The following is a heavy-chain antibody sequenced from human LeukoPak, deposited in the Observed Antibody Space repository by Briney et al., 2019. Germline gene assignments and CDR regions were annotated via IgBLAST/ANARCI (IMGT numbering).Heavy chain of an antibody. CDR3: ATDIVATRGDY. CDR2: ISAYNGNT. J-gene: IGHJ4*02. V-gene: IGHV1-18*01. D-gene: IGHD5-12*01. CDR1: GYTFTSYG. Sequence: ASVKVSCKASGYTFTSYGISWVRQAPGQGLEGMGWISAYNGNTNYAQKLQGRLTMTRDTSISTAYMELSRLRSDDTAVYYCATDIVATRGDYWGQGTLVTVSS.